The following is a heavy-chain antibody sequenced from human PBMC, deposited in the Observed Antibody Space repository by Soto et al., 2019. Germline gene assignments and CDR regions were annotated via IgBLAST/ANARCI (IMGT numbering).Heavy chain of an antibody. D-gene: IGHD3-10*01. CDR1: GYTFTGYY. V-gene: IGHV1-2*04. J-gene: IGHJ5*02. CDR3: ARGALTMGTFFNWFDP. Sequence: ASVKVSCKASGYTFTGYYMHWVRQAPGQGLEWMGWINPNSGGTNYAQKFQGWVTMTRDTSISTAYMELSRLRSDDTAVYYCARGALTMGTFFNWFDPWGQGTLVTVSS. CDR2: INPNSGGT.